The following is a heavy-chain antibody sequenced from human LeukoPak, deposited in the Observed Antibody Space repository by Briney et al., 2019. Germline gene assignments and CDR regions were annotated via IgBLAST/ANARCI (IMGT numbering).Heavy chain of an antibody. D-gene: IGHD1-20*01. CDR1: GFTFSSYA. Sequence: GGSLRLSCAASGFTFSSYAMTWVRQAPGKGLKWVSTISGSGAGTYYADSVKGRFTISRDNSKNTLYLQMNGLRADDTAVYYCAKENNWNGGRFNYFDYWGQGTLVTVSS. V-gene: IGHV3-23*01. J-gene: IGHJ4*02. CDR2: ISGSGAGT. CDR3: AKENNWNGGRFNYFDY.